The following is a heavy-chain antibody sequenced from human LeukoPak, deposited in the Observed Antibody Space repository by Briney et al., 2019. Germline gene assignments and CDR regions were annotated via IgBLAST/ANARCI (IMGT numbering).Heavy chain of an antibody. Sequence: GGSLRLSCAASGFTFSSYAMSWVRQAPGKGLEWVSAISGSGGSTYYADSVKGRFTISRDNSKNTLYLQMNSLRAEDTAVYYCARDSSDYGDYEPIDIWGQGTMVTVSS. CDR3: ARDSSDYGDYEPIDI. V-gene: IGHV3-23*01. CDR1: GFTFSSYA. CDR2: ISGSGGST. J-gene: IGHJ3*02. D-gene: IGHD4-17*01.